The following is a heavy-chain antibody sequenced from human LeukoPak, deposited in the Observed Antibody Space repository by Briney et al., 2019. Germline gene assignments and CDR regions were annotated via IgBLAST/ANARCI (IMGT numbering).Heavy chain of an antibody. D-gene: IGHD6-19*01. CDR2: IKQDGSEK. J-gene: IGHJ5*02. CDR1: GFTFSDFW. V-gene: IGHV3-7*01. Sequence: GGSLRLSCAASGFTFSDFWMTWARQAPGKGLEWVANIKQDGSEKYYVDSVRGRFTISRDNAKNSLYLQMNSLRAEDTAVYYCARDGWIAVAGNNWFDPWGQGTLVTVSS. CDR3: ARDGWIAVAGNNWFDP.